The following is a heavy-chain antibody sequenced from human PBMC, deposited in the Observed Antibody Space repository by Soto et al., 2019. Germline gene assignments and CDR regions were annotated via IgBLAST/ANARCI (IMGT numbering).Heavy chain of an antibody. CDR2: IYPGDSDT. V-gene: IGHV5-51*01. J-gene: IGHJ1*01. CDR1: GYSFTTNW. Sequence: PGESLKISCKGFGYSFTTNWIGWVRQMPGKGLEWMGVIYPGDSDTRYSPSFQGQVAISADKSINTAYLQWSSLKASDTAMYYCARHSGVAEDGTDWGQGTLGTVS. CDR3: ARHSGVAEDGTD. D-gene: IGHD6-13*01.